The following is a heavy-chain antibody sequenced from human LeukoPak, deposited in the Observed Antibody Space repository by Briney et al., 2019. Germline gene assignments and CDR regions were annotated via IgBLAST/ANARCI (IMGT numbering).Heavy chain of an antibody. Sequence: SETLSLTCTVSGGSISSSSYYWGWIRQPPGKGLEWIGSFYYSGSTYYNPSLKSRVTISVDTSKNQFSLKLSSVTAADTAVYYCARGSGAYYGGAFDIWGQGTMVTVSS. J-gene: IGHJ3*02. D-gene: IGHD2/OR15-2a*01. CDR1: GGSISSSSYY. CDR2: FYYSGST. V-gene: IGHV4-39*01. CDR3: ARGSGAYYGGAFDI.